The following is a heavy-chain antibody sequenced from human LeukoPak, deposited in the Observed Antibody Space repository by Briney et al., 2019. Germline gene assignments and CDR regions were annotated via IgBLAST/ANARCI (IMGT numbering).Heavy chain of an antibody. D-gene: IGHD4-17*01. CDR2: ISSSSSYI. J-gene: IGHJ3*02. V-gene: IGHV3-21*01. Sequence: GGSLRLSCAASGFTFSSYSMNWVRQAPGKGLEWVSSISSSSSYIYYADSVKGRFTISRDNSKNTLYLQMNSLRAEDTAVYYCAKLERYSPTTVTTYHDAFDIWGQGTMVTVSS. CDR3: AKLERYSPTTVTTYHDAFDI. CDR1: GFTFSSYS.